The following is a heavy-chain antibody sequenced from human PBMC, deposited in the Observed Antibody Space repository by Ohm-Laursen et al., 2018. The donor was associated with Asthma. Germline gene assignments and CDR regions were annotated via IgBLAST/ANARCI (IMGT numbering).Heavy chain of an antibody. CDR2: INPSSGSS. CDR3: AREVGATESFDY. D-gene: IGHD1-26*01. V-gene: IGHV1-46*01. Sequence: ASVKVSCKASGYPFTRDYMHWVRQAPGQGLEWMGIINPSSGSSSYAQKFQGRVTMTRDTSISTAYMELSRLRSDDTAVYYCAREVGATESFDYWGQGTLVTVSS. CDR1: GYPFTRDY. J-gene: IGHJ4*02.